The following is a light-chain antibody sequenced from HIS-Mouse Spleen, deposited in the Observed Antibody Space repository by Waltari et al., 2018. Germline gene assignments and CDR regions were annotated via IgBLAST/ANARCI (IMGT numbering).Light chain of an antibody. Sequence: DIVMTQSPDSLAVSLGERATINCKSSQSVLYSSNNKNYLAWYQQKPGQPPKLLIYWASTRESGVPDRVSGSGSGTEFTLTISSLQAEDVAVYYCQQYYSTPRTFGQGTKVEIK. V-gene: IGKV4-1*01. CDR1: QSVLYSSNNKNY. J-gene: IGKJ1*01. CDR3: QQYYSTPRT. CDR2: WAS.